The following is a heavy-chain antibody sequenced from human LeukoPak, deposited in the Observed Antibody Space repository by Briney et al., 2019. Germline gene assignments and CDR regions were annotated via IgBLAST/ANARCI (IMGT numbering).Heavy chain of an antibody. Sequence: SETLSLACTVSGGSISSSSYYWGWIRQPPGKGLEWIGSIYYSGSTYYNPSLKSRVTISVDTSKNQFSLKLSSVTAADTAVYYCARHLYPHFDYWGQGTLVTVSS. CDR2: IYYSGST. V-gene: IGHV4-39*01. CDR1: GGSISSSSYY. J-gene: IGHJ4*02. CDR3: ARHLYPHFDY.